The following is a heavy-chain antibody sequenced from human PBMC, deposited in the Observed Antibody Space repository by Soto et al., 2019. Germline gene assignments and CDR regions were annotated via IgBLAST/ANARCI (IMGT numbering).Heavy chain of an antibody. Sequence: GASVKVSCKASGYTFTSYGISWVRQAPGQGLEWMGWISAYNGNTNYSQKLQGRVTMTTDTSTSTAYMELRSLRSDDTAVYYCARDSGWNYLLDFDYWGQGTLVTVSS. V-gene: IGHV1-18*01. D-gene: IGHD1-7*01. J-gene: IGHJ4*02. CDR3: ARDSGWNYLLDFDY. CDR2: ISAYNGNT. CDR1: GYTFTSYG.